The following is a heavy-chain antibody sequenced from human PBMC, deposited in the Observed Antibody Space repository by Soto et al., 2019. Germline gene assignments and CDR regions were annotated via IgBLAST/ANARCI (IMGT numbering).Heavy chain of an antibody. J-gene: IGHJ4*02. D-gene: IGHD3-10*01. CDR2: ISGSGGST. CDR3: AKALPPRNPYYYGSGSYEPFDY. CDR1: GFTFSSYA. V-gene: IGHV3-23*01. Sequence: GGSLRLSCAASGFTFSSYAMSWVRQAPGKGLEWVSAISGSGGSTYYADSVKGRFTISRDNSKNTLYLQMNSLRAEDTAVYYCAKALPPRNPYYYGSGSYEPFDYWGQGTLVTVSS.